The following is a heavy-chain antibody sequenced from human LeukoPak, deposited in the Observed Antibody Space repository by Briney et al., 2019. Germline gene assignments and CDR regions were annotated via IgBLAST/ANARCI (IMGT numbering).Heavy chain of an antibody. CDR3: ATWDSNSAQGFDP. CDR2: IYYTGIT. V-gene: IGHV4-39*02. D-gene: IGHD2/OR15-2a*01. CDR1: GGSIRGTYY. J-gene: IGHJ5*02. Sequence: SETLSLTCTASGGSIRGTYYWAWIRQPPGMRLGWIGYIYYTGITDYKPSLKSRVTISVDTSKKHFSLKLTSVTAADTAVYYCATWDSNSAQGFDPGGPGTLITVSS.